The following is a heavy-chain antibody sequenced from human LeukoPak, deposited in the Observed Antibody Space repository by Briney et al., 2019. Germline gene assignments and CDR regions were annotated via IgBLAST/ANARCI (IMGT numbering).Heavy chain of an antibody. Sequence: GGSLRLSCAASGFTFSSYSMNWVRQAPGKGLEWVSSISSSSSSYIYYADSVKGRFTISRDNAKNSLYLQMNSLRAEDTAVYYCAREGYYYDSSGIYKRKSFDYWGQGTLVTVSS. D-gene: IGHD3-22*01. CDR3: AREGYYYDSSGIYKRKSFDY. V-gene: IGHV3-21*01. J-gene: IGHJ4*02. CDR2: ISSSSSSYI. CDR1: GFTFSSYS.